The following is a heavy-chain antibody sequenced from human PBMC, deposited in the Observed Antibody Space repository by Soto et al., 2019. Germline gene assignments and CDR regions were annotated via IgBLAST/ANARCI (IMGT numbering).Heavy chain of an antibody. CDR1: GFTVSSNY. D-gene: IGHD3-9*01. V-gene: IGHV3-53*01. J-gene: IGHJ6*02. Sequence: GGSLRLSCAASGFTVSSNYMSWVRQAPGEGLEWVSVIYSGGSTYYADSVKGRFTISRDNSKNTLYLQMNSLRAEDTAVYYCARDRNDILTGYFYGMDVWGQGTTVTVSS. CDR2: IYSGGST. CDR3: ARDRNDILTGYFYGMDV.